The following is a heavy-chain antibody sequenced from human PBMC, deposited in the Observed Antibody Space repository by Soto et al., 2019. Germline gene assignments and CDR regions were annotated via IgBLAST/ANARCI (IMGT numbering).Heavy chain of an antibody. CDR2: LAWNGGGI. D-gene: IGHD3-22*01. CDR3: ARDQLYYNDISGRPLNAFDV. J-gene: IGHJ3*01. Sequence: GGSLRLSCVASGFRFDGHAMHWVRQTPGKGLEWVSGLAWNGGGIDYADFVKGRFTISRDTAKNSLYLQMNSLRAEDTAVYYCARDQLYYNDISGRPLNAFDVWGQGTMVTVSS. CDR1: GFRFDGHA. V-gene: IGHV3-9*01.